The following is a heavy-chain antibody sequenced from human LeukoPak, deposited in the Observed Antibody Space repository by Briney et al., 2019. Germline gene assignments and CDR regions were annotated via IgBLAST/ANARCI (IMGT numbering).Heavy chain of an antibody. V-gene: IGHV4-61*01. CDR2: IYYSGST. Sequence: SETLSLTCTVSGGSVSSGSYYWSWIRQPPGTGLEWIGYIYYSGSTNYNPSLKSRVTISVDTSKNQFSLKLSSVTAADTAVYYCARGGVVVAATLDPWGQGTLVTVSS. J-gene: IGHJ5*02. D-gene: IGHD2-15*01. CDR1: GGSVSSGSYY. CDR3: ARGGVVVAATLDP.